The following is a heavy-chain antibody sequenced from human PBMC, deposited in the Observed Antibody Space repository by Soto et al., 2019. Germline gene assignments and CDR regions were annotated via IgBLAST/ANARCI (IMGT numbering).Heavy chain of an antibody. CDR3: ATLPPRIVVVKTEIPT. J-gene: IGHJ5*02. Sequence: QVQLRESGPGMVRPSGTLSLTCAVSGTSISSTFWWTWVRQPPGKGLEWIGEIYHSGSTKYNPSLKSRVTISVDKSNNQFSLELSAVTAADTAVYYCATLPPRIVVVKTEIPTWGQGTLVTVSS. CDR1: GTSISSTFW. V-gene: IGHV4-4*02. CDR2: IYHSGST. D-gene: IGHD3-22*01.